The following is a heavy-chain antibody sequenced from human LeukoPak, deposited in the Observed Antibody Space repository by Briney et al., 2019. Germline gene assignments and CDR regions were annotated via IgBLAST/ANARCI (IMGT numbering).Heavy chain of an antibody. CDR2: IYYSGST. Sequence: SETLSLTCTVSGGSISSSSYYWGWIRQPPGKGLEWIGSIYYSGSTYYNPSLKSRVTISVDTSKNQFSLKLSSVTAADTAVYSCATYYDYVWGSPIDYWGQGTLVTVSS. D-gene: IGHD3-16*01. CDR1: GGSISSSSYY. V-gene: IGHV4-39*01. J-gene: IGHJ4*02. CDR3: ATYYDYVWGSPIDY.